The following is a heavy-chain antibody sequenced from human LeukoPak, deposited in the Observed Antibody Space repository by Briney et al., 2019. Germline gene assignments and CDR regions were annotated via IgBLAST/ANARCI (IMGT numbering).Heavy chain of an antibody. CDR1: GYTFTCYY. J-gene: IGHJ6*02. CDR3: ARSYDSSGYYGYYYYGMDV. V-gene: IGHV1-2*04. Sequence: GASVKVSCKASGYTFTCYYMHWVRQAPGQGLEWMGWINPNSGGTNYAQKFQGWVTMTRDTSISTAYMELRSLRSDDTAVYYCARSYDSSGYYGYYYYGMDVWGQGTTVTVSS. CDR2: INPNSGGT. D-gene: IGHD3-22*01.